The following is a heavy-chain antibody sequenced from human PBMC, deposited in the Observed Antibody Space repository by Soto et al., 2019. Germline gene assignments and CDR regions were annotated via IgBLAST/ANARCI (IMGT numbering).Heavy chain of an antibody. Sequence: QVQLQESGPGLVKPSQTLSLTCTVSGGSISSGDYYWSWIRQPPGKGLEWIGYIYYSGSNDYNPSLKSRVTISVDTSKNQCSLKLSSVNAADTAVYYGARVRDFGVATTRGWFGPRGQGTLVTVYS. CDR1: GGSISSGDYY. J-gene: IGHJ5*02. CDR2: IYYSGSN. V-gene: IGHV4-30-4*01. D-gene: IGHD5-12*01. CDR3: ARVRDFGVATTRGWFGP.